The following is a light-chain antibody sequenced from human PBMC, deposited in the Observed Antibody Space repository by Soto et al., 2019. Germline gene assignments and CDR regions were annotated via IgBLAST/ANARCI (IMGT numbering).Light chain of an antibody. V-gene: IGKV1-33*01. CDR1: HDISNY. Sequence: DIQMTQSPSSLSASVGDRVTITCQASHDISNYLNWYQHKPGKAPKLLIYGASNLETGVPSRFSGSGSGIDFTFTISSLQPEDIATYYCQYCDYLPLFGPGTTVDLK. CDR2: GAS. CDR3: QYCDYLPL. J-gene: IGKJ3*01.